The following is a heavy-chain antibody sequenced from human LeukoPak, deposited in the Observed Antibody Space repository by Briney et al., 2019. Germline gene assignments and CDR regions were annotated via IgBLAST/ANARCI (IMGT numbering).Heavy chain of an antibody. CDR3: ATGGDYYDSSGYPDY. CDR2: IYYSGST. Sequence: MPSETLSLTCTVSGGSISSSSYYWGWIRQPPGKGLEWIGSIYYSGSTYYNPSLKSRVTISVDTSKNQFSPKLSSVTAADTAVYYCATGGDYYDSSGYPDYWGQGTLVTVSS. V-gene: IGHV4-39*01. D-gene: IGHD3-22*01. CDR1: GGSISSSSYY. J-gene: IGHJ4*02.